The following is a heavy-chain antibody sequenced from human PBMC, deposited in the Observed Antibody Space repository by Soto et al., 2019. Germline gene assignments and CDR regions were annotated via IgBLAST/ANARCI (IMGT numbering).Heavy chain of an antibody. V-gene: IGHV1-69*02. J-gene: IGHJ3*02. CDR1: GGTFSSYT. CDR2: IIPILGIA. CDR3: EGAFDI. Sequence: QVQLVQSGAEVKKPGSSVKVSCKASGGTFSSYTISWVRQAPGQGLEWMGRIIPILGIANYAQKFKGRVTITADKSTSKANMELSSLRSEHTAVYDCEGAFDIWGQGTMVTVSS.